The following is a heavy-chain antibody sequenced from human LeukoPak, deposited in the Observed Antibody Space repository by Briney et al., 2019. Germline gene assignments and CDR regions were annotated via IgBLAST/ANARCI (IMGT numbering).Heavy chain of an antibody. V-gene: IGHV1-18*01. CDR3: ARDLDFWSGYFGPVGAFDI. J-gene: IGHJ3*02. CDR2: ISAYNGNT. Sequence: ASVKVSCKASGYTFTSYGISWVRQAPGQGLEWMGWISAYNGNTNYAQKLQGRVTMTTDTSTSTAYMELRSLRSDDTVVYYCARDLDFWSGYFGPVGAFDIWGQGTMVTVSS. D-gene: IGHD3-3*01. CDR1: GYTFTSYG.